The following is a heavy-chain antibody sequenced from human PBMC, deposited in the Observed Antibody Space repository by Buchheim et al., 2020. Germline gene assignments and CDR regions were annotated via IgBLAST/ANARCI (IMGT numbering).Heavy chain of an antibody. V-gene: IGHV3-48*03. D-gene: IGHD1-14*01. CDR3: ARSRTYRTLFDY. CDR2: ISSSGSTI. Sequence: EVQLVESGGGLVQPGGSLRLSCAASGFTFSSYEMNWVRQAPGKGLEWVSYISSSGSTIYYIYSVKGRFTLSRDNAKNSLYLQMNSLRAEDTAVYYCARSRTYRTLFDYWGQGTL. CDR1: GFTFSSYE. J-gene: IGHJ4*02.